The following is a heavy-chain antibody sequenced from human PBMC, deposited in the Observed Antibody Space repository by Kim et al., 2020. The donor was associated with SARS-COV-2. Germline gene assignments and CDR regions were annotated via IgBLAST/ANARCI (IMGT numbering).Heavy chain of an antibody. D-gene: IGHD6-13*01. CDR3: ASLAVSSSWYVDFDY. V-gene: IGHV4-38-2*02. CDR2: IYHSGST. J-gene: IGHJ4*02. CDR1: GYSISSGYY. Sequence: SETLSLTCTVSGYSISSGYYWGWIRQPPGKGLEWIGSIYHSGSTYYNPSLKSRVTISVDTSKNQFSLKLSSVTAADTAVYYCASLAVSSSWYVDFDYWGQGTLVTVSS.